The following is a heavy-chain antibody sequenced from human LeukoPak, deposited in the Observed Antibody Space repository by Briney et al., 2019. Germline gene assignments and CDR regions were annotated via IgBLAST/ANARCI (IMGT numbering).Heavy chain of an antibody. D-gene: IGHD3-10*01. CDR3: ASMVRGVIVNDY. Sequence: GGSLRLSCAASGFTFSSYSMNWVRQAPGKGLEWVSSISSSSSYIYYADSVKGRFTISGDNAKNSLYLQMNSLRAEDTAVYYCASMVRGVIVNDYWGQGTLVTVSS. V-gene: IGHV3-21*01. J-gene: IGHJ4*02. CDR1: GFTFSSYS. CDR2: ISSSSSYI.